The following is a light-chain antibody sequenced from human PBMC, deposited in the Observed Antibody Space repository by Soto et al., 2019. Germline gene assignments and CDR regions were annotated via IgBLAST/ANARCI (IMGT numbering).Light chain of an antibody. V-gene: IGLV2-8*01. CDR2: EVS. J-gene: IGLJ1*01. CDR3: SSYAGSNNYV. Sequence: QSVLTQPPSASGSPGQSVTISCTGTSSDVGGYNYVSWYQQHPGKAPKLMIYEVSKRPSGVPDRFSGSKSGNTASLTVSGLQAEDEADYYCSSYAGSNNYVFGTWNKLTVL. CDR1: SSDVGGYNY.